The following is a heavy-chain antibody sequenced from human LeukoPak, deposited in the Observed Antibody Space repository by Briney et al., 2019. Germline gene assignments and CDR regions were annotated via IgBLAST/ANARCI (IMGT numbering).Heavy chain of an antibody. Sequence: PGGSLRLSCAASGFTFSSYEMNWVRQAPGKGLEWVSYISSSGSTVYYADSVKGRFTVSRDNAKNSLYLQMNSLRDEDTAVYYCPHVKARSGSTFDIWGQGTMVTVSS. CDR3: PHVKARSGSTFDI. V-gene: IGHV3-48*03. J-gene: IGHJ3*02. D-gene: IGHD3-10*01. CDR1: GFTFSSYE. CDR2: ISSSGSTV.